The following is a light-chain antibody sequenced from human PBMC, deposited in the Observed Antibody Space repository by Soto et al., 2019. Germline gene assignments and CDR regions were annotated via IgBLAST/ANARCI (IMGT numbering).Light chain of an antibody. Sequence: QAVVTQEPSVTVSPGGTVTLTCGSNTGAVTSDHYPYWLQQKPGQAPRTLIYDTNNKHSWTPARFSGSLLGGNAALTLSGAQPEDEAEYYCLLSYSGARVFGGGTQLTVL. CDR2: DTN. V-gene: IGLV7-46*01. CDR3: LLSYSGARV. CDR1: TGAVTSDHY. J-gene: IGLJ2*01.